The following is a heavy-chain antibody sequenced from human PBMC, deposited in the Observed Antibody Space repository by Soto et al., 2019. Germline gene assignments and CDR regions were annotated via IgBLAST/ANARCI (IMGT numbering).Heavy chain of an antibody. J-gene: IGHJ3*02. CDR2: ISAYNGNT. D-gene: IGHD3-22*01. V-gene: IGHV1-18*01. CDR1: GYTFTSYG. CDR3: ARDLYYYDSSGYTAFDI. Sequence: RASVKVSCKASGYTFTSYGISWVRQAPGQGLEWMGWISAYNGNTNYAQKLQGRVTMTTDTSTSTAYMELRSLRSDDTAVYYCARDLYYYDSSGYTAFDIWGQGTMVTVSS.